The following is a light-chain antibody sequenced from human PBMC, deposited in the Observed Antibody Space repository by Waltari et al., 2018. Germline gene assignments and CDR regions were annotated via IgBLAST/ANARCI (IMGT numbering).Light chain of an antibody. CDR2: DVT. Sequence: QSALTQPRSVSGSPGPSVAISCSGTRSDVCVYTYVLWYKQPPGKAPKLMIYDVTKRPAGVPERFSGSKSGNTASLTISGLQADDEADYYCCSYAGRNIYVFGTGTKVTVL. CDR3: CSYAGRNIYV. V-gene: IGLV2-11*01. CDR1: RSDVCVYTY. J-gene: IGLJ1*01.